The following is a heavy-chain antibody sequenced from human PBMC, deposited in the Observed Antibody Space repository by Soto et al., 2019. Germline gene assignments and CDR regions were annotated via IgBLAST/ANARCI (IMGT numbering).Heavy chain of an antibody. J-gene: IGHJ6*02. CDR2: SSAYNGNT. D-gene: IGHD6-13*01. CDR3: ARDISSSWYNYYYYGMDV. V-gene: IGHV1-18*01. Sequence: ASVKVSCKASGYTFTSYGISWVRQAPGQGLEWMGWSSAYNGNTKYAQKLQGRVTMTTDTSTSTAYMELRSLRSDDTAVYYCARDISSSWYNYYYYGMDVWGQGTTVTVSS. CDR1: GYTFTSYG.